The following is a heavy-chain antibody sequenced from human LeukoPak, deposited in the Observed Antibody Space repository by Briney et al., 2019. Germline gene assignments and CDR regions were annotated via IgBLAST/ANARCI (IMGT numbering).Heavy chain of an antibody. J-gene: IGHJ5*02. CDR1: GYTFTGYY. CDR3: ATVVPAAMGWFDP. D-gene: IGHD2-2*01. V-gene: IGHV1-2*02. Sequence: ASVKVSCKASGYTFTGYYMHWVRQAPGQGLEWMGWINPNSGGTNYAQKFQGRVTMTRDTSISTAYMELSRLRSDDTAVYYCATVVPAAMGWFDPLGPGNPGHRLL. CDR2: INPNSGGT.